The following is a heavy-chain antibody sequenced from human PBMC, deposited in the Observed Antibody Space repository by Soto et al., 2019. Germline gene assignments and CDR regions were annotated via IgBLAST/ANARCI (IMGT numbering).Heavy chain of an antibody. CDR1: GFTLSSYG. J-gene: IGHJ3*02. CDR2: ISYDGSNK. D-gene: IGHD2-2*01. Sequence: GGSLRLSCAASGFTLSSYGMHWVRQAPGKGLEWVAVISYDGSNKYYADSVKGRFTISRDNAKNTLYLQMNSLRAEDTAVYYCARGMYCSSTSCPRDAFDIWGQGTMVTVSS. CDR3: ARGMYCSSTSCPRDAFDI. V-gene: IGHV3-30*03.